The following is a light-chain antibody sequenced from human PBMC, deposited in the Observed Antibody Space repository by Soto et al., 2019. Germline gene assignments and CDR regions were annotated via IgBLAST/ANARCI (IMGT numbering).Light chain of an antibody. Sequence: DIQMTQSPSSVSASVGDRVAFTCRASQRIAGWLAWYQQKPGKAPKLLVYSASTLHSGVPSRFSGSGSGTDFALTISSLQPEDFATYYCQQLKTYPYTFGQGTRLDIK. CDR3: QQLKTYPYT. V-gene: IGKV1-12*01. CDR2: SAS. J-gene: IGKJ2*01. CDR1: QRIAGW.